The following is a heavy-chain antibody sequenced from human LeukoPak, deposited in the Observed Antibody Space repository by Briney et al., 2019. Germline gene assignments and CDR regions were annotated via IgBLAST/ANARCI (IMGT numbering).Heavy chain of an antibody. J-gene: IGHJ4*02. V-gene: IGHV1-69*13. CDR3: ARVTTVTTHSNFDY. Sequence: SVKVSCKASGGTFSSYAISWVRQAPGQGLEWMGGIIPIFGTANYAQKFQGRVTITADESTSTAYMELSSLRSEDTAVYYCARVTTVTTHSNFDYWGQGTLVTVSS. CDR1: GGTFSSYA. CDR2: IIPIFGTA. D-gene: IGHD4-17*01.